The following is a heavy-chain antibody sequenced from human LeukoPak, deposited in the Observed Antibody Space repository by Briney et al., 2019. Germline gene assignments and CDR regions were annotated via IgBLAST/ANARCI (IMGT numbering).Heavy chain of an antibody. CDR1: GYTFTGYY. CDR3: ARGLPTHYDILTGYFLPDDY. D-gene: IGHD3-9*01. J-gene: IGHJ4*02. CDR2: INPNSGGT. Sequence: ASVKVSCKASGYTFTGYYMHWVRQAPGQGLEWMGWINPNSGGTNYAQKFQGRVTMTRDTSISTAYMELSRLRSDGTAVYYCARGLPTHYDILTGYFLPDDYWGQGTLVTVSS. V-gene: IGHV1-2*02.